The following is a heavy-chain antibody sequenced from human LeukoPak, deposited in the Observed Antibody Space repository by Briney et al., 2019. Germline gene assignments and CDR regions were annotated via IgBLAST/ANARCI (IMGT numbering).Heavy chain of an antibody. J-gene: IGHJ6*03. Sequence: GGSLRLSCAASGFTFSSYSMNWVRQAPGKGLEWVSSISSSSSYIYYADSVKGRFTISRDNAKNSLYLQMNSLRAEDTAVYYCARDYGDSSSWTTYYYYYMDVWGKGTTVTISS. CDR3: ARDYGDSSSWTTYYYYYMDV. CDR1: GFTFSSYS. V-gene: IGHV3-21*01. D-gene: IGHD6-13*01. CDR2: ISSSSSYI.